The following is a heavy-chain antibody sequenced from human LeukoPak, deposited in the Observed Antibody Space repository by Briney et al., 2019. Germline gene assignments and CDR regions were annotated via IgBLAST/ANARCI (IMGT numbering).Heavy chain of an antibody. J-gene: IGHJ5*02. CDR2: INPNSGGT. CDR3: ARDWDSSGWYLSVNWFDP. V-gene: IGHV1-2*02. CDR1: GYTFTGYY. Sequence: VASVKVSCKASGYTFTGYYMHWVRQAPGQGLEWMGWINPNSGGTNYAQKFQGRVTMTRDTSISTAYMELSRLRSDDTAVYYCARDWDSSGWYLSVNWFDPWGQGTLVTVSS. D-gene: IGHD6-19*01.